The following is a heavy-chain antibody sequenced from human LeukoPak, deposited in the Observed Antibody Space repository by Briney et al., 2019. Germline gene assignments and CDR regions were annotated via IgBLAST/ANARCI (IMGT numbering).Heavy chain of an antibody. V-gene: IGHV1-46*01. CDR3: GRGAPSATTGYFDC. CDR1: GYTFSDYC. Sequence: ASVKVSCKSSGYTFSDYCIHLVRQAPAQGLEWMGLIIPSGRATSAQSLQGRVRLTRDTSTSTVYMELSSLRPEDTAVDYCGRGAPSATTGYFDCWGQGTLVTVSS. J-gene: IGHJ4*02. D-gene: IGHD3-9*01. CDR2: IIPSGRA.